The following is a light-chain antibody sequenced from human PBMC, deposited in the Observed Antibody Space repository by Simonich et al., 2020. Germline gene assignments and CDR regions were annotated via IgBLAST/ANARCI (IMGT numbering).Light chain of an antibody. CDR3: CSYAGSSTLV. CDR2: EGS. V-gene: IGLV2-23*01. CDR1: NRDVGSYNL. J-gene: IGLJ2*01. Sequence: QSALTQPASVSGSPGPSITISCTGTNRDVGSYNLVSWYQQHPGKAPKLMIYEGSKLPSGVSNRLSGSKSGNTASLTISGLQAEDEADYYCCSYAGSSTLVFGGGTKLTVL.